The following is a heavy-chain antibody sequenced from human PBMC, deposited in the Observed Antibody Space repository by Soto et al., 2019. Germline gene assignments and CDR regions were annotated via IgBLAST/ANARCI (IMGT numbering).Heavy chain of an antibody. CDR1: GYTFTSYA. CDR2: INAGNGNT. Sequence: ASVKVSCKASGYTFTSYAMHWVRQATGQRLEWMGWINAGNGNTSYAQKFQGRVTMTRNTSISTAYMELSSLRSEDTAVYYCARGRTVVDLFDIWGQGTMVTVSS. CDR3: ARGRTVVDLFDI. D-gene: IGHD2-15*01. V-gene: IGHV1-3*01. J-gene: IGHJ3*02.